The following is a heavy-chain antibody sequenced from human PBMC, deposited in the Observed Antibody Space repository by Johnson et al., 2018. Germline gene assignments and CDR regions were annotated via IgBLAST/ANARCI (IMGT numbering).Heavy chain of an antibody. CDR2: ISSSSSPI. V-gene: IGHV3-48*02. Sequence: EVRLVESGGGLVQPGGSLRLSCVASGFTFSTYSMNWVRQVPGKGLAWVSYISSSSSPIYYADSVKGRFTTSRDNAKNSLYLQMNSLRDEDTAVYYCARENGYGNYFDYWGQGTLVTVSS. CDR3: ARENGYGNYFDY. D-gene: IGHD5-18*01. J-gene: IGHJ4*02. CDR1: GFTFSTYS.